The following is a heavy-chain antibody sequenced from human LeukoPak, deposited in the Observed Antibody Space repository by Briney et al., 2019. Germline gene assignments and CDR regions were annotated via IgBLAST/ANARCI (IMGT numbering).Heavy chain of an antibody. D-gene: IGHD1-1*01. CDR3: ARHPYSDGFDI. CDR2: IYSSGHT. V-gene: IGHV4-59*08. Sequence: SETLSLTCTVSGGSISPYYWSWIRQPPGKGLEWIAYIYSSGHTNYNPSLKGRVTISVDTSKNQFSLKLNSVTAADTAVYYCARHPYSDGFDIWGQGTMVTISS. CDR1: GGSISPYY. J-gene: IGHJ3*02.